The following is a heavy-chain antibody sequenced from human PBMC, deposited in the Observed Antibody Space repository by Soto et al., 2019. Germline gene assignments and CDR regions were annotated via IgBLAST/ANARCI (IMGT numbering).Heavy chain of an antibody. CDR3: ARHHGPTTSENWFDP. J-gene: IGHJ5*02. CDR2: ISTYSGDT. D-gene: IGHD5-12*01. Sequence: ASVKVSCKASGYTFFTYDISWVRQAPGQGLEWMGWISTYSGDTKYAQKFQGRVTMTTDTSTTTAYLELRSLRSDDTAVYYCARHHGPTTSENWFDPWGQGTLVTVPQ. CDR1: GYTFFTYD. V-gene: IGHV1-18*01.